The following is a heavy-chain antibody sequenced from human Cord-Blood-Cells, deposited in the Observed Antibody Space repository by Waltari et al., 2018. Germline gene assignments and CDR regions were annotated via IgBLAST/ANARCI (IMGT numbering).Heavy chain of an antibody. CDR2: ISWNSGSI. J-gene: IGHJ6*02. CDR1: GFTFDDYT. Sequence: EVQLVESGGGLVQPGRSLRLSCAASGFTFDDYTMPWVRQAPGKGLEWVSGISWNSGSIGYADSVKGRFTISRDNAKNSLYLQMNSLRAEDTALYYCAKVSGSYYYYYGMDVWGQGTTVTVSS. D-gene: IGHD1-26*01. CDR3: AKVSGSYYYYYGMDV. V-gene: IGHV3-9*01.